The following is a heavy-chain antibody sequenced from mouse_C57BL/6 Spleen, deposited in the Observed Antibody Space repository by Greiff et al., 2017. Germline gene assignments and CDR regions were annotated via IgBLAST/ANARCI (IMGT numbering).Heavy chain of an antibody. V-gene: IGHV2-2*01. J-gene: IGHJ2*01. CDR1: GFSLPSYG. CDR2: IWSGGST. Sequence: VQVVESGPGLVQPSQSLSITCTVSGFSLPSYGVHWVRQSPGKGLEWLGVIWSGGSTDYNAAFISRLSISKDNSKSKVFFKMNSLQADDTAIYYCARNRCYDYGRGNYFDYWGQGTTLTVSS. D-gene: IGHD2-4*01. CDR3: ARNRCYDYGRGNYFDY.